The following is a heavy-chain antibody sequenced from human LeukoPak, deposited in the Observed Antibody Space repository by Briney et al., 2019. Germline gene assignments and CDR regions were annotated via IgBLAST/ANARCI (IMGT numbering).Heavy chain of an antibody. D-gene: IGHD6-13*01. CDR3: ARWGVDSSSWYWGLPRRKYFDY. CDR2: ISAYNGNT. J-gene: IGHJ4*02. V-gene: IGHV1-18*01. CDR1: GGTFSSYA. Sequence: ASVKVSCKASGGTFSSYAISWVRQAPGQGLEWMGWISAYNGNTNYAQKLQGRVTMTTDTSTSTAYMELRSLRSDDTAVYYCARWGVDSSSWYWGLPRRKYFDYWGQGTLVTVSS.